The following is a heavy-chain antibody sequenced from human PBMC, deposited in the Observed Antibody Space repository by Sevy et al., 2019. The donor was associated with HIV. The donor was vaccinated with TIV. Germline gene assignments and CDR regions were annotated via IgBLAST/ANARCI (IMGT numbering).Heavy chain of an antibody. CDR2: ISDSGGYT. D-gene: IGHD6-19*01. V-gene: IGHV3-23*01. CDR3: ANRAGPIFDN. Sequence: GGSLRLSCVVSGFTFSNYYMSWVRQVPGKGLEWVSVISDSGGYTSYTDSVKGRFTISGDNSKNTLYLQMNSLRVEDTAIYYCANRAGPIFDNWGQGTLVTVSS. CDR1: GFTFSNYY. J-gene: IGHJ4*02.